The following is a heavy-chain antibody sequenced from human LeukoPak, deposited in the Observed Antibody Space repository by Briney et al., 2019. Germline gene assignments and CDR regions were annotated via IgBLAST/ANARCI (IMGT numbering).Heavy chain of an antibody. CDR3: ARGGTVTPDWHYYMDV. CDR2: IYYTGST. J-gene: IGHJ6*03. D-gene: IGHD4-17*01. Sequence: SETLSLTCTVSGGSINSSDYFWGWIRQPPGKGLEWIGNIYYTGSTYFNPSLKSRVTISVDTSKNQFSLKLSSVTAADTAMYYCARGGTVTPDWHYYMDVWGKGTTVTISS. CDR1: GGSINSSDYF. V-gene: IGHV4-39*07.